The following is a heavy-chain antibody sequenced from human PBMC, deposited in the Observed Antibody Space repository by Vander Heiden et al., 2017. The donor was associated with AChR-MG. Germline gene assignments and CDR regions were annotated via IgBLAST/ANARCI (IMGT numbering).Heavy chain of an antibody. CDR2: ISGGGVNT. CDR1: GLTFSNYG. Sequence: EVQLLDSGGGLVQPGGSLRLSCAVSGLTFSNYGMSWVRQAPGKGLEWVSSISGGGVNTYYADSVKGRFTISRDNSKNTLYLQMKSMRAEDTAVYYCAKCWYGSRTFDYWGQGTLVTVSS. J-gene: IGHJ4*02. D-gene: IGHD2-15*01. CDR3: AKCWYGSRTFDY. V-gene: IGHV3-23*01.